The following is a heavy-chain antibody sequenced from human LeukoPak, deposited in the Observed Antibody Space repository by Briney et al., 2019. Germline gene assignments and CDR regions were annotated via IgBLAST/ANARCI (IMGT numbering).Heavy chain of an antibody. CDR3: AGLVGRYSSGLYYYYFDY. CDR1: GDSINSLDL. Sequence: ASETLSLTCTVSGDSINSLDLWSWVRQPPGEGLEWIGEMYLSGTTHSNPSVKSRVTISIDKSKNQFFLNLSSVTAADTAVYYCAGLVGRYSSGLYYYYFDYWGQGTLVTVSS. D-gene: IGHD3-22*01. J-gene: IGHJ4*02. CDR2: MYLSGTT. V-gene: IGHV4-4*02.